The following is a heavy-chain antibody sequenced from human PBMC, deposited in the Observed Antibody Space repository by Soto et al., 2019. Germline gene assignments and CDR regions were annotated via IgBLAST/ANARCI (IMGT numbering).Heavy chain of an antibody. D-gene: IGHD3-10*01. CDR2: INAGNGNT. CDR3: ARDSRVYYYGSGSASYWFDP. J-gene: IGHJ5*02. V-gene: IGHV1-3*01. CDR1: GYTFTSYA. Sequence: ASVKVSCKASGYTFTSYAMHWVRQAPGQRLEWMGWINAGNGNTKYSQKFQGRVTITRDTSASTAYMELSSLRSEDTAVYYCARDSRVYYYGSGSASYWFDPWGQGNLVTVSS.